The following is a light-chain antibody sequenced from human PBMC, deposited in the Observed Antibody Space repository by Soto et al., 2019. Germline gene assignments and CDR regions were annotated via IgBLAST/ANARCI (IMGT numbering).Light chain of an antibody. J-gene: IGKJ1*01. CDR1: QSVSNN. Sequence: EIVMTQSPATLSVSPGERATLSCRASQSVSNNLAWYQQKPGQAPRLLIYGASSRATGVPARFSGSGSGTEFTLNISSLQSEDFAVYYCQQSNNWPWTFGQGTKVEIK. V-gene: IGKV3-15*01. CDR2: GAS. CDR3: QQSNNWPWT.